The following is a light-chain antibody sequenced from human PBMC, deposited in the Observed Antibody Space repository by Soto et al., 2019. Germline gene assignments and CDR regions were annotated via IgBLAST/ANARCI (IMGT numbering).Light chain of an antibody. CDR2: GTS. J-gene: IGKJ1*01. Sequence: EIVLTQSPGTLSVSPGERATLSCRASQTISSNYLAWYQQKPGQAPSLLIYGTSSRATGIPDRFSSSGSGTDFTLTISRLEPEDSAIYYCQQYGSWTFGQGTKVEIK. CDR3: QQYGSWT. V-gene: IGKV3-20*01. CDR1: QTISSNY.